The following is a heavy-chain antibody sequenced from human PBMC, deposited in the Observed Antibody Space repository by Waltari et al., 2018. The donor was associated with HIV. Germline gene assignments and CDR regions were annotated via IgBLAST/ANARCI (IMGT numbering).Heavy chain of an antibody. CDR3: VKAGFSSSWDYFDS. Sequence: EVQLLESGGGLVQPGGSLRLSCAASGFTFRNFAMTWVRQAPGKLLEWFPTISGGGRNTYYAQSVKGRFTLSRDNSNNTLDLQMESLTADDTAIYFCVKAGFSSSWDYFDSWGQGILVTVSS. CDR1: GFTFRNFA. D-gene: IGHD2-2*01. V-gene: IGHV3-23*01. J-gene: IGHJ4*02. CDR2: ISGGGRNT.